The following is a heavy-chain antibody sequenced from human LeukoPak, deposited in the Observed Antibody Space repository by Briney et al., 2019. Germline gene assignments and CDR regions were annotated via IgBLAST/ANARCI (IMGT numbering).Heavy chain of an antibody. D-gene: IGHD6-19*01. CDR3: ARTIAVAGTNYFDY. V-gene: IGHV4-59*01. Sequence: KTSETLSLTCTVSGGSISSYYWSWIRQPPGKGLEWIGYIYYSGSTNYNPSLKSRVTISADTSKNQFSLKLSSVTAADTAVYYCARTIAVAGTNYFDYWGQGTLVAVSS. CDR2: IYYSGST. CDR1: GGSISSYY. J-gene: IGHJ4*02.